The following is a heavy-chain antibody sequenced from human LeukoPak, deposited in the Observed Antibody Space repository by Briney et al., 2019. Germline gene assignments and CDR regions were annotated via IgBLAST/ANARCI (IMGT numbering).Heavy chain of an antibody. D-gene: IGHD2/OR15-2a*01. Sequence: PGESLRLSCAASGFTFSTYEMNWVRQAPGKGLEWVSYFDSSGSTISYADSVKGRFTISRDNAKNSLFLQMNSLRAEDTAVYYCARGIGVQYYYYTMDVWGQGTTVTVSS. V-gene: IGHV3-48*03. CDR3: ARGIGVQYYYYTMDV. J-gene: IGHJ6*02. CDR1: GFTFSTYE. CDR2: FDSSGSTI.